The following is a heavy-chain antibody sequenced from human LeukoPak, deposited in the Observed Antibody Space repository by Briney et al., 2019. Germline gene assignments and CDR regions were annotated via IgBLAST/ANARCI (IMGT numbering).Heavy chain of an antibody. CDR2: ISGSGGST. CDR3: AKQFSPSGRYDSSGLPDY. CDR1: GFTFSSYA. V-gene: IGHV3-23*01. J-gene: IGHJ4*02. Sequence: PGGSLRLSCAASGFTFSSYAMSWVRQAPGKGLEWVSAISGSGGSTYYADSVKGRFTISRDNSKNTLYLQMNSLRAEDTAVYYCAKQFSPSGRYDSSGLPDYWGQGTLVTVSS. D-gene: IGHD3-22*01.